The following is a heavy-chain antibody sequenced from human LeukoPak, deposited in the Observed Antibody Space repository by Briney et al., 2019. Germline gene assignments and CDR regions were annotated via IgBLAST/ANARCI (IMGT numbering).Heavy chain of an antibody. V-gene: IGHV4-30-2*01. Sequence: SETLSLTCAVSGGSISSGGYSWSWIRQPPGKGLEWIGYIYHSGSTYYNPSLKSRVTISVDRSKNQFSLKLSSVTAADTAVYYCARARGFRGVPSLTFDIWGQGAMVTVSS. J-gene: IGHJ3*02. CDR3: ARARGFRGVPSLTFDI. CDR2: IYHSGST. D-gene: IGHD3-10*01. CDR1: GGSISSGGYS.